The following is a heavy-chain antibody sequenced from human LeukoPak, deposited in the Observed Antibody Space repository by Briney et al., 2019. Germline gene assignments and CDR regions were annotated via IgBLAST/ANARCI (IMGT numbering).Heavy chain of an antibody. J-gene: IGHJ4*02. Sequence: PSETLSLTCTVSGGSINSYYWSWIRQPPGKGLECIGYIHYTGSTNYNPSLKSRVAISVDTSKNQFSLKLSSVTAADTAVYYCARDGFYDSSGYYYNWVFDYWGQGTLVTVSS. D-gene: IGHD3-22*01. CDR2: IHYTGST. V-gene: IGHV4-59*01. CDR3: ARDGFYDSSGYYYNWVFDY. CDR1: GGSINSYY.